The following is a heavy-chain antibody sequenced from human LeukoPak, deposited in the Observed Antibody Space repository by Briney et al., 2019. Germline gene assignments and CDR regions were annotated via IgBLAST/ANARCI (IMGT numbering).Heavy chain of an antibody. CDR1: GYTFTTYA. Sequence: GASVKVSCKASGYTFTTYAMHWVRQAPGQRLEWMGWINGDNGNTKYSQKFQGRVTITMDTSAYTAYMELRSLRSEDTAVYYCARAPNDIMTGYSLNWFDPWGQGTLVTVSS. CDR2: INGDNGNT. CDR3: ARAPNDIMTGYSLNWFDP. J-gene: IGHJ5*02. V-gene: IGHV1-3*01. D-gene: IGHD3-9*01.